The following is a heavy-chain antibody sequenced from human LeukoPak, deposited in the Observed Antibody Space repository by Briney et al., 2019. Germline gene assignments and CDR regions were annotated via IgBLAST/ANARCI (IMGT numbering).Heavy chain of an antibody. J-gene: IGHJ4*02. Sequence: SETLSLTCTVSGGSISSSSYYWGWIRQPPGKWLEWIGSIYYSGGTYYNPSLKSRVTISVDTSKNQFSLKLSSVTAADTAVYYCARVAGYSYGRSDYWGQGTLVTVSS. CDR2: IYYSGGT. V-gene: IGHV4-39*07. CDR1: GGSISSSSYY. D-gene: IGHD5-18*01. CDR3: ARVAGYSYGRSDY.